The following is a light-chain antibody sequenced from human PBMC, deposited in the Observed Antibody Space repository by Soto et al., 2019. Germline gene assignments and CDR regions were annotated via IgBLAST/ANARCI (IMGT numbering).Light chain of an antibody. V-gene: IGLV4-69*01. Sequence: QSVLTQSPSASASVGTSVKLTCTLSSGHSSYAIAWHQQQPEKGPRYLMKLNSDGSHSKGDGIPDRFSGSSSGAERYLTISSLQSEDEADYYCQTWGTGIHYVFGTGTKLTV. CDR3: QTWGTGIHYV. J-gene: IGLJ1*01. CDR2: LNSDGSH. CDR1: SGHSSYA.